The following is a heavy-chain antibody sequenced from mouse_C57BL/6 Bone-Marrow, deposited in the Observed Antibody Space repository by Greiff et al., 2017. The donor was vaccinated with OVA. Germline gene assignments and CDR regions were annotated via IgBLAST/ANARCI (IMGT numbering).Heavy chain of an antibody. CDR3: ASWYYAMDY. CDR2: INPSSGYP. V-gene: IGHV1-7*01. Sequence: QVQLQQSGAELANPGASVKLSCKASGYTFTRYWMHWVKQRPGQGLEWIGYINPSSGYPKYNQKFKDTATLTADKSSSTAYMQLSSLTDEDSAVYYCASWYYAMDYWGQGTSVTVSA. J-gene: IGHJ4*01. CDR1: GYTFTRYW.